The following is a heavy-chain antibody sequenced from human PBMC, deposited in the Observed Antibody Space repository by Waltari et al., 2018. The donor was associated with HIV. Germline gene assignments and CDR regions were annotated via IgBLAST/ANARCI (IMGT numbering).Heavy chain of an antibody. V-gene: IGHV4-39*01. D-gene: IGHD2-15*01. Sequence: QLQLQESGPGLVKPSETLSLTCTVSGGSISSSSYSWGWIRQPPGKGLEWIGSLYYSVSPYYNPSLKSRVTISVDTSKNQFSLKLSSVTAADTAVYYCASGVGYCSGGSCRILYGVLTHFDYWGQGTLVTVSS. CDR2: LYYSVSP. J-gene: IGHJ4*02. CDR1: GGSISSSSYS. CDR3: ASGVGYCSGGSCRILYGVLTHFDY.